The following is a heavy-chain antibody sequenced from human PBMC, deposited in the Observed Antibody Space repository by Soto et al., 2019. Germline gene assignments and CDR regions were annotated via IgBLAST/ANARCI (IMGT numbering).Heavy chain of an antibody. J-gene: IGHJ6*03. D-gene: IGHD2-2*01. CDR3: ARDFPIVVVPSAINYMDV. CDR1: GYTFTSYG. Sequence: QVQLVQSGAEVKKPGASVKVSCKASGYTFTSYGISWVRQAPGQGLEWMGWISAYNGNTNYALKLQGRVTMTTDTSTSTAYMELRSLRSDDTAVYYCARDFPIVVVPSAINYMDVWGKGTTVTVSS. CDR2: ISAYNGNT. V-gene: IGHV1-18*01.